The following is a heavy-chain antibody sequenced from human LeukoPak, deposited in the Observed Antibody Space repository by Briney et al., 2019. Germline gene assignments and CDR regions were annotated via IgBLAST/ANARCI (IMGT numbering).Heavy chain of an antibody. D-gene: IGHD3-22*01. J-gene: IGHJ3*02. V-gene: IGHV3-48*03. CDR1: GFTFSSYE. Sequence: GGSLRLSCAAYGFTFSSYEMNWVRQAPGKGLEWVSYIRSSGSIIYYADSVKGRFTISRDSDKNSLYLQMNSLRAEDTAVYYCARGAYYYDSSGYYGAFDIWGQGTMVTVSS. CDR2: IRSSGSII. CDR3: ARGAYYYDSSGYYGAFDI.